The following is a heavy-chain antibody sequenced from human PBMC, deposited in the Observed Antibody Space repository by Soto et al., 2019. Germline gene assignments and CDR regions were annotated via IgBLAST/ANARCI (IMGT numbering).Heavy chain of an antibody. CDR1: GGSISSGGYY. J-gene: IGHJ6*02. Sequence: VQLQESGPGLMKPSQTLSLPCTVSGGSISSGGYYWSWIRQHPGKGLEWIGSISYSGSTYYNPSLKSRVTISVDTSKNQFSLKLSSVTAAYTAVYYCARIPRSYDILTGYSYGMDVWGQGTTVTVSS. CDR2: ISYSGST. D-gene: IGHD3-9*01. CDR3: ARIPRSYDILTGYSYGMDV. V-gene: IGHV4-31*03.